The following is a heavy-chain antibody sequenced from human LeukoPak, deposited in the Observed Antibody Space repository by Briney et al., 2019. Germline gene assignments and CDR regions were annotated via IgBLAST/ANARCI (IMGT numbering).Heavy chain of an antibody. V-gene: IGHV4-59*01. D-gene: IGHD3-9*01. Sequence: PSETLSLTCTVSGGSISSYYWSWIRQPPGKGLEWRGYIYFSGSTNYNPSLKSRVTISVDTSKNQFSLKLSSVTAADTAVYYCARVGLLDDILTGRFDYWGQGTLVTVSS. J-gene: IGHJ4*02. CDR3: ARVGLLDDILTGRFDY. CDR1: GGSISSYY. CDR2: IYFSGST.